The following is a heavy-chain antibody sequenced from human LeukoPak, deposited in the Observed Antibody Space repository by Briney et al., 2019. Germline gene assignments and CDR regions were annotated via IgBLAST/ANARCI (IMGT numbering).Heavy chain of an antibody. Sequence: SETLSLTCAVYGGSFGGYYWSWIRQPPGKGVEWIGEINHSGSTNYNPSLKSRVTISVDTSKNQFSLKLSSVTAADTAVYYCARGRGRYCSSTSCRNWFDPWGQGTLVTVSS. D-gene: IGHD2-2*01. CDR2: INHSGST. V-gene: IGHV4-34*01. J-gene: IGHJ5*02. CDR3: ARGRGRYCSSTSCRNWFDP. CDR1: GGSFGGYY.